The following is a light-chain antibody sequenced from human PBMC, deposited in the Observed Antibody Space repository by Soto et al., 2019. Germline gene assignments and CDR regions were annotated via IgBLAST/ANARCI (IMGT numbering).Light chain of an antibody. Sequence: QSALTQPASVSGSPGQSITISCIGTSSDVGGYNYVSWYQQYPGKAPKLIIQDVSNRPSGVSNRFSGSKSGNTASLTISGLQAEDEADYYCSSYSSSTTLVVFGGGTKLTVL. J-gene: IGLJ2*01. CDR3: SSYSSSTTLVV. CDR1: SSDVGGYNY. V-gene: IGLV2-14*01. CDR2: DVS.